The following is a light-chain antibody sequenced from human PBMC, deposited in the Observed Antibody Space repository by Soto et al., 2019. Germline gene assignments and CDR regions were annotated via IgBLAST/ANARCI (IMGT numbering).Light chain of an antibody. CDR3: ISYTSSNTYV. V-gene: IGLV2-14*01. CDR2: EVS. J-gene: IGLJ1*01. Sequence: QSVLTQPASVSGSPGQSITISCTGTSSDVGGYKYVSWYQQHPGKGPKLMIYEVSNRPSGVSDRFSGSKSGNTASLTISGLQAEEESDYYCISYTSSNTYVFGPGTKVTVL. CDR1: SSDVGGYKY.